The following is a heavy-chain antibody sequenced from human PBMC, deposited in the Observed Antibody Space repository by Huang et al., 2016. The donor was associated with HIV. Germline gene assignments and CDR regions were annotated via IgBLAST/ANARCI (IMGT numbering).Heavy chain of an antibody. J-gene: IGHJ3*02. V-gene: IGHV3-7*01. CDR2: IRGDGSEK. CDR3: ATNLQIVVVPPDMGYDAFDM. CDR1: GFNFKNYW. Sequence: DEHLVESGGGLVQPGGSVTITCEVSGFNFKNYWMNWVRQAPGEGREVGANIRGDGSEKNEVDSGKGRFTSFRDNAKNLLYLQMKSLRAEDTSVYYCATNLQIVVVPPDMGYDAFDMWGQGTMVTVSS. D-gene: IGHD2-2*01.